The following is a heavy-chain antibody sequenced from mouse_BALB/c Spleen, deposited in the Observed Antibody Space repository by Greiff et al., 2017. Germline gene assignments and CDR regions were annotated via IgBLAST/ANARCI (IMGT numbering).Heavy chain of an antibody. Sequence: VKLVESGPSLVQPSQSLSITCTVSGFSLTSYGVHWVRQSPGKGLEWLGVIWRGGSTDYNAAFMSRLSITKDNSKSQVFFKMNSLQADDTAIYYCAKSTATSYAMDYWGQGTSVTVSS. CDR3: AKSTATSYAMDY. CDR2: IWRGGST. V-gene: IGHV2-5-1*01. D-gene: IGHD1-2*01. J-gene: IGHJ4*01. CDR1: GFSLTSYG.